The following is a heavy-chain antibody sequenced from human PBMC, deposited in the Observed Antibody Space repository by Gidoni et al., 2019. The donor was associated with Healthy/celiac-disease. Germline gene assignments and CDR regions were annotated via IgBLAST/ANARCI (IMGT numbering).Heavy chain of an antibody. V-gene: IGHV1-69*02. CDR2: IIPILGIA. CDR1: GGTFSSYT. CDR3: ARGRDGYNPEGD. J-gene: IGHJ4*02. Sequence: VQLVQSGAEVKKPGSSVKVFCKASGGTFSSYTISWVRQAPGQGLEWMGRIIPILGIANYAQKFQGRVTITADKSTSTAYMELSSLRSEDTAVYYCARGRDGYNPEGDWGQGTLVTVSS. D-gene: IGHD5-12*01.